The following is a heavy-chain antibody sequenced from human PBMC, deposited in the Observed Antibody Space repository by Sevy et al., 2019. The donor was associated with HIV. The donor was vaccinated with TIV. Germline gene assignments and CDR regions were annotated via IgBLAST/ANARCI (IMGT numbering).Heavy chain of an antibody. CDR1: GFTFSNYY. CDR2: LNGDGSDI. CDR3: FVRIRDSSEIDY. V-gene: IGHV3-74*01. Sequence: GGSLRLSCAASGFTFSNYYMNWVRQGPGKGLVWVARLNGDGSDINYADSVRGRFTISRDNTKITLYLQMSSLRGEDTAVYYCFVRIRDSSEIDYWGQGTLVTVSS. D-gene: IGHD6-6*01. J-gene: IGHJ4*02.